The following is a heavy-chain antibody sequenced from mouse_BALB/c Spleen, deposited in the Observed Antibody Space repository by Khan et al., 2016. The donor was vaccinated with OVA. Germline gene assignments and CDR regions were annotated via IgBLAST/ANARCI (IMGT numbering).Heavy chain of an antibody. CDR1: GYTFTTYT. J-gene: IGHJ3*01. Sequence: QVQLKQSGAELARPGASVKMSCKASGYTFTTYTMHWVKQRPGQGLEWIGYINPCNGYTNYNQKFKDKSTLTADKSSSTAYMQLSSLTSDYSAVYDCARAGAYYRFDGWFAYWGQGTLVTVSA. D-gene: IGHD2-14*01. V-gene: IGHV1-4*01. CDR3: ARAGAYYRFDGWFAY. CDR2: INPCNGYT.